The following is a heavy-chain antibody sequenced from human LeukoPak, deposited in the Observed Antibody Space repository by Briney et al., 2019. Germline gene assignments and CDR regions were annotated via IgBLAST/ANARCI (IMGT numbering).Heavy chain of an antibody. V-gene: IGHV5-51*01. CDR3: AKAYYYGSGSYYNIWFDP. D-gene: IGHD3-10*01. CDR1: GYSVTSYW. Sequence: GQPLKISCKGSGYSVTSYWIGWVRQMPGKGLEWMGIIYPGDSDTRYSPSLQGQVTISADKSISTAYLQWSSLKASDTAMYYCAKAYYYGSGSYYNIWFDPWGQGTLVTVSS. CDR2: IYPGDSDT. J-gene: IGHJ5*02.